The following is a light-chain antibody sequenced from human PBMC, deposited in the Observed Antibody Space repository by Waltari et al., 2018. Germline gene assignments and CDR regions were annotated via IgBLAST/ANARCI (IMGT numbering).Light chain of an antibody. CDR1: QNIGRY. CDR2: AAS. Sequence: ELVLTQSPGTLSLSPGERATLSCRASQNIGRYLVWYQQKPGQPPRLLIYAASTRATVIPDRFIGSGSGTDFSLTIARLEPEDFAVYFCQNHERLPATFGQGTKVEI. CDR3: QNHERLPAT. V-gene: IGKV3-20*01. J-gene: IGKJ1*01.